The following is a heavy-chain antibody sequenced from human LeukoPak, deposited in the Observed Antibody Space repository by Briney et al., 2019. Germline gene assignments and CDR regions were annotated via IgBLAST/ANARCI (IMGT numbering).Heavy chain of an antibody. D-gene: IGHD6-19*01. V-gene: IGHV3-23*01. CDR1: GFTFSSYA. CDR3: AKGVAGTPYYYYGMDV. Sequence: GASLRLSCAASGFTFSSYAMSWVRQAPGKGLEWVSAISGSGGSTYYADSVKGRFTISRDNSKNTLYLQMNSLRAEDTAVNYCAKGVAGTPYYYYGMDVWGQGTTVTVSS. CDR2: ISGSGGST. J-gene: IGHJ6*02.